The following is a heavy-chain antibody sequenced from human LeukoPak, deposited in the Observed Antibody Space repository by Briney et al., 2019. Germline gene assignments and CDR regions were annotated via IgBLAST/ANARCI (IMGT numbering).Heavy chain of an antibody. CDR3: AKDFGRNLGGPGS. D-gene: IGHD1-14*01. CDR2: IIPILGIA. CDR1: GGTFSSYA. Sequence: GASVKVSCKASGGTFSSYAISWVRQAPGQGLEWMGRIIPILGIANYAQKFQGRVTITADKSTSTAYMELSSLRSEDTAVYYCAKDFGRNLGGPGSWGRGTLVIVSS. V-gene: IGHV1-69*04. J-gene: IGHJ5*02.